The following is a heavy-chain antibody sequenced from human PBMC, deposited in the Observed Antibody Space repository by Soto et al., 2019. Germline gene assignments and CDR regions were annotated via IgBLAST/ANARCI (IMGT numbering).Heavy chain of an antibody. Sequence: PSETLSLTCGVSGGSVMSSYCWTWVRQSPGKGLEWIGEIYHAGSPDYNPSFQSRVTISLDKSKNTFSLTLTSMTAEDAALYYCTRGSSFRGDFDICGQGTTVTVSS. CDR1: GGSVMSSYC. CDR2: IYHAGSP. V-gene: IGHV4-4*02. D-gene: IGHD2-21*01. CDR3: TRGSSFRGDFDI. J-gene: IGHJ3*02.